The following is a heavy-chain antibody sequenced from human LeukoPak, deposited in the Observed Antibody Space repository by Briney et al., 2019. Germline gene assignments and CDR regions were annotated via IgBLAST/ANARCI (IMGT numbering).Heavy chain of an antibody. J-gene: IGHJ4*02. CDR2: INPSGGST. V-gene: IGHV1-46*01. CDR1: GYTFTSYY. D-gene: IGHD2-2*01. CDR3: ARENIVVVPAAHEYYFDY. Sequence: GASVKVFCKASGYTFTSYYMHWVRQAPRQGLEWMEIINPSGGSTSYAQKFQGRVTMTRDTSTSTVYMELSSLRSEDTAVYYCARENIVVVPAAHEYYFDYWGQGTLVTVSS.